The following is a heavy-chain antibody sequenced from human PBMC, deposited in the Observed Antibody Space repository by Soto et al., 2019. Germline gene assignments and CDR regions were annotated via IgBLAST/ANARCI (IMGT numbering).Heavy chain of an antibody. D-gene: IGHD5-18*01. CDR2: IYYSGST. CDR3: ARSTAMDGWHYAFDI. J-gene: IGHJ3*02. V-gene: IGHV4-39*01. Sequence: QLQLQESGPGLVKPSETLSLTCTVSGGSISSSSYYWGWIRQPPGKGLEWIGSIYYSGSTYYNPSLKSRVTISVDTSKNQFSLKLSSVTAADTAVYYCARSTAMDGWHYAFDIWGQGTRVRLF. CDR1: GGSISSSSYY.